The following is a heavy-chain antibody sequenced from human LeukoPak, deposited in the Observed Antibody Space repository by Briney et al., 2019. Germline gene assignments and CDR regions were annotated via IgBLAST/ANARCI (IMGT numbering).Heavy chain of an antibody. V-gene: IGHV5-51*01. CDR2: IYPGDSDT. CDR1: GYRFTSYW. D-gene: IGHD2-2*01. J-gene: IGHJ4*02. CDR3: ARHSRDCSSTSCKYYFDY. Sequence: GESLQISCKGPGYRFTSYWIGGVRQMPGKGLEWMGIIYPGDSDTRYSPSFQGQVTISADKSISTAYLQWSSLKASDTAMYYCARHSRDCSSTSCKYYFDYWGQGTLVTVSS.